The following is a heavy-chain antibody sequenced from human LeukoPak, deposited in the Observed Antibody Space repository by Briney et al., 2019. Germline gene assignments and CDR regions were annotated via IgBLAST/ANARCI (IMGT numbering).Heavy chain of an antibody. CDR2: IYYSGST. CDR3: ARVQMYISSRTRAGDGRDV. CDR1: GGSISSYY. V-gene: IGHV4-59*01. J-gene: IGHJ6*04. Sequence: SETLSLTCTVSGGSISSYYWSWIRQPPGKGLEWIGYIYYSGSTNYNPSLKSRVTISVDTSKYQFSLKLNSVTAADTAVYYCARVQMYISSRTRAGDGRDVWGEGTTVTASS. D-gene: IGHD6-13*01.